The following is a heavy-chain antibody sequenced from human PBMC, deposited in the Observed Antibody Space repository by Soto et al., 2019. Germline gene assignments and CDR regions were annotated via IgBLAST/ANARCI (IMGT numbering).Heavy chain of an antibody. J-gene: IGHJ4*02. Sequence: GGSLRLSCAFSGFIFGDRYVDWVRQAPGKGLEWIGRIRDRAHSYSTTYAASVKGRLTLSRDDSQNSVYLQMNSLKTEDTALYYCVRMSQPGTTTYFDYLGQGMLVTVYS. CDR1: GFIFGDRY. CDR3: VRMSQPGTTTYFDY. CDR2: IRDRAHSYST. D-gene: IGHD1-1*01. V-gene: IGHV3-72*01.